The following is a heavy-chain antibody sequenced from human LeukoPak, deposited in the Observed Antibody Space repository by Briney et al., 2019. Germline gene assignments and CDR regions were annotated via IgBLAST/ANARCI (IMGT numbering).Heavy chain of an antibody. J-gene: IGHJ5*02. CDR2: IYHSGST. D-gene: IGHD3-3*01. V-gene: IGHV4-38-2*02. CDR3: ARDATLAPFWSGYYSGHNWFDP. Sequence: PSETLSLTCAVSGYSISSGYYWGWIRQPPGKELEWIGSIYHSGSTYYNPSLKSRVTISVDTSKNQFSLKLSSVTAADTAVYYCARDATLAPFWSGYYSGHNWFDPWGQGTLVTVSS. CDR1: GYSISSGYY.